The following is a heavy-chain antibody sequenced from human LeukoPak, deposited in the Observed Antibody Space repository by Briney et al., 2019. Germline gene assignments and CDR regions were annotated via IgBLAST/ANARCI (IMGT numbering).Heavy chain of an antibody. Sequence: SETLSLTCTVSGGSISSYYWSWIRQPPGKGLEWIGYIYYSGSTYYNPSLKSRVTISVDTSKNQFSLKLSSVTAADTAVYYCARDRGSPSLFDIWGQGTMVTVSS. CDR1: GGSISSYY. J-gene: IGHJ3*02. V-gene: IGHV4-59*01. CDR2: IYYSGST. CDR3: ARDRGSPSLFDI. D-gene: IGHD2-15*01.